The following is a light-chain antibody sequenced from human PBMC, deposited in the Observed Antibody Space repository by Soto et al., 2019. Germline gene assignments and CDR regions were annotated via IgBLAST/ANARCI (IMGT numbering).Light chain of an antibody. CDR1: QSVSSSY. V-gene: IGKV3-20*01. CDR3: QQYGSSPGT. J-gene: IGKJ4*02. CDR2: GAS. Sequence: EIVLTQSPGTLSLSPGERATLSCRASQSVSSSYLAWYQQKPGQAPRLLIFGASIRDTGIPDSFSGSGSGTDFTLTISRLEPEDFAVYYCQQYGSSPGTFGGGTKVDIK.